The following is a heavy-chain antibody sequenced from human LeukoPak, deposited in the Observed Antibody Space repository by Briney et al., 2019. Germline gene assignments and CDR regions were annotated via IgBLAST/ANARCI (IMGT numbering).Heavy chain of an antibody. J-gene: IGHJ4*02. Sequence: SETLSLTCTVSGGSISSYYWSWIRQPAGKGLEWIGRIYTSGSTNYNPSLKRRVTMSVDTSKNQFSLKLSSVTAADTAVYYCARARYYYDSSGSHFDYWGQGTLVTVSS. D-gene: IGHD3-22*01. CDR2: IYTSGST. V-gene: IGHV4-4*07. CDR3: ARARYYYDSSGSHFDY. CDR1: GGSISSYY.